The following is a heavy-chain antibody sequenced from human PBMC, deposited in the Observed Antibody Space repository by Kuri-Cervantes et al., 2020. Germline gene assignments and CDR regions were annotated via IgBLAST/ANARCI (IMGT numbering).Heavy chain of an antibody. Sequence: GSLRLSCTVSGGSISSYYWSWIRQPPGKGLEWIGYIYYSGSTNYNPSLKSRVTISVDTSENQFSLKLSSVTAADTAVYYCARRGSGWSLVYWGQGTLVTVSS. CDR1: GGSISSYY. J-gene: IGHJ4*02. CDR2: IYYSGST. D-gene: IGHD6-19*01. CDR3: ARRGSGWSLVY. V-gene: IGHV4-59*01.